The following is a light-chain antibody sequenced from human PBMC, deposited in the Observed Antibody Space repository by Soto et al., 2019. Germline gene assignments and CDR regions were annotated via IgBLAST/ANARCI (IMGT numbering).Light chain of an antibody. Sequence: SVLTQPPSASGTPGQRVTISCSGSSSNIGSNYVYWYQQLPGTAPKLLIYRNNQRPSGVPDRFSGSKSGPSASLAISGLRSEYEADYYCAAWDDSLSAYYVFGTGTKVTVL. CDR2: RNN. J-gene: IGLJ1*01. CDR3: AAWDDSLSAYYV. V-gene: IGLV1-47*01. CDR1: SSNIGSNY.